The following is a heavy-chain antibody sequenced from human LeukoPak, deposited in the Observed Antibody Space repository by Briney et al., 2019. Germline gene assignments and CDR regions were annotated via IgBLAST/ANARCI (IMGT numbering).Heavy chain of an antibody. Sequence: GGSLRLSCAASGFTFSSYGMHWVRQAPGKGLEWVSTISGSGGSTYYADSVKGRFTISRDNSKNTLYLQMNSLRAEDTAVYYCAKDLKLVRGTYYFDYWGQGTLVTVSS. V-gene: IGHV3-23*01. CDR3: AKDLKLVRGTYYFDY. J-gene: IGHJ4*02. D-gene: IGHD3-10*01. CDR1: GFTFSSYG. CDR2: ISGSGGST.